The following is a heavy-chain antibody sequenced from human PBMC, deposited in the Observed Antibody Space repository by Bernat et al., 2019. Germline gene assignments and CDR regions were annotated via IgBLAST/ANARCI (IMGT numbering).Heavy chain of an antibody. CDR3: ARAGGVAVTHGAFDI. D-gene: IGHD6-19*01. J-gene: IGHJ3*02. CDR2: INPNSGGT. V-gene: IGHV1-2*04. Sequence: QVQLVQSGAEVKKPGASVKVSCKASGYTFTGYYMHWVRQAPGQGLEWMGWINPNSGGTNCAQKFQGSVTMTSDTSISTAYMELSRLRSDDTAVYYCARAGGVAVTHGAFDIWGQGTLVTVSS. CDR1: GYTFTGYY.